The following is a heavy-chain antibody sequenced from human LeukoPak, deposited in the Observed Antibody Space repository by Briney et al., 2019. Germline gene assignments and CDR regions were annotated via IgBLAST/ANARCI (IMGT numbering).Heavy chain of an antibody. CDR1: GYTFTGYY. V-gene: IGHV1-2*06. CDR3: ARVPKPYYYDSSGYYPL. Sequence: GASVKVSCKASGYTFTGYYMHWVRQAPGQGLEWMGRINPNSGGTNYAQKFQGRVTMTTDTSTSTAYMELRSLRSDDTAVYYCARVPKPYYYDSSGYYPLWGQGTLVTVSS. J-gene: IGHJ4*02. CDR2: INPNSGGT. D-gene: IGHD3-22*01.